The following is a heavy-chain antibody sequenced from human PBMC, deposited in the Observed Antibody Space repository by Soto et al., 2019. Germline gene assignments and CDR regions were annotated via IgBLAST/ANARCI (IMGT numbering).Heavy chain of an antibody. D-gene: IGHD6-13*01. CDR1: GFTFSSYA. CDR3: ARGIIPGIAAAGTMVRSRYWMDF. CDR2: ISYDGSNK. V-gene: IGHV3-30-3*01. J-gene: IGHJ6*02. Sequence: QVQLVESGGGVVQPGRSLRLSCAASGFTFSSYAMHWVRQAPGKGLEWVAVISYDGSNKYYADSVKGRFTISRDNSKNTLYLQRNSLRAEDTAVYYCARGIIPGIAAAGTMVRSRYWMDFWGQGTTVTVS.